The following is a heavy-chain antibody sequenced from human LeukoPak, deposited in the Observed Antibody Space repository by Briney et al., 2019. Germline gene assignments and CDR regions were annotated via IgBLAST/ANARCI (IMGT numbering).Heavy chain of an antibody. D-gene: IGHD1-26*01. CDR1: GGSISSYY. V-gene: IGHV4-59*04. J-gene: IGHJ4*02. Sequence: SETLSLTCTVSGGSISSYYWSWIRQHPGKGLEWIGFTSYGGGAYYNPSLMSRITMSVDPSQNQFSLKMRDVTAADTAVYFCATAEWENFYFDSWGQGALVAVTS. CDR3: ATAEWENFYFDS. CDR2: TSYGGGA.